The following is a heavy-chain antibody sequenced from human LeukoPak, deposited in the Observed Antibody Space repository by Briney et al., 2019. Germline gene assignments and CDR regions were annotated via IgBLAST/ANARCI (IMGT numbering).Heavy chain of an antibody. Sequence: GGSPQICRQGSGSPFTKYWIGWVRQVPGKGREGMGTIYAGDSDTRYSPSFQGQVTISADKSISTAYLQWSSLKASDSATYYCARRADGGKGVMADYWGQGTLVTVSS. D-gene: IGHD4-23*01. CDR1: GSPFTKYW. CDR2: IYAGDSDT. J-gene: IGHJ4*02. CDR3: ARRADGGKGVMADY. V-gene: IGHV5-51*01.